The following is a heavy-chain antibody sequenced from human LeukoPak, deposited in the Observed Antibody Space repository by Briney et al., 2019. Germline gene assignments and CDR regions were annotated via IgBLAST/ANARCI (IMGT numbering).Heavy chain of an antibody. J-gene: IGHJ6*04. CDR3: ARDGRGYCSGGSCYHYYGMDV. CDR1: GGSISSYY. V-gene: IGHV4-59*01. D-gene: IGHD2-15*01. CDR2: IYYSGST. Sequence: SETLSLTCTVSGGSISSYYWSRIRQPPGKGLEWIGYIYYSGSTNYNPSLKSRVTISVDTSKNQFSLKLSSVTAADTAVYYCARDGRGYCSGGSCYHYYGMDVWGKGTTVTVSS.